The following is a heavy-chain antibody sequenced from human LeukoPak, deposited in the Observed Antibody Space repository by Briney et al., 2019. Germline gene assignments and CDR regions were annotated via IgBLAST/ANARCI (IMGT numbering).Heavy chain of an antibody. J-gene: IGHJ5*02. D-gene: IGHD1-26*01. CDR1: GGSISSGSYY. CDR2: IYTSGST. CDR3: AKDYEPLVGVHRWGDWFDP. Sequence: PSETLSLTCTVSGGSISSGSYYWSWIRQPAGKGLEWIGRIYTSGSTNYNPSLKSRVTISVDTSKNQFSLKLSSVTAADTAVYYCAKDYEPLVGVHRWGDWFDPWGQGTLVTVPS. V-gene: IGHV4-61*02.